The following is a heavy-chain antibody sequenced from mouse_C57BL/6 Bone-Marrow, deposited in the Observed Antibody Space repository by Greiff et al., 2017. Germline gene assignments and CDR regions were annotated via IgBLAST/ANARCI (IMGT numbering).Heavy chain of an antibody. Sequence: QVQLQQSGAELARPGASVKLSCKASGYTFTSYGISWVKQRTGQGLEWIGEIYPRSGNTYYNEKFKGKATLTADKSSSTAYMELRSLTSEDSAVYFCASPGIYYYSSSPAYWGQGTLVTVSA. J-gene: IGHJ3*01. CDR1: GYTFTSYG. CDR3: ASPGIYYYSSSPAY. V-gene: IGHV1-81*01. CDR2: IYPRSGNT. D-gene: IGHD1-1*01.